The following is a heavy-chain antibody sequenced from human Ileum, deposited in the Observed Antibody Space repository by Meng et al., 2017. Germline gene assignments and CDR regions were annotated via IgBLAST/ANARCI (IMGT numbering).Heavy chain of an antibody. D-gene: IGHD1-26*01. J-gene: IGHJ4*02. CDR1: GDSVSSDNYY. CDR2: VYYSGHT. V-gene: IGHV4-61*03. CDR3: ARTPLYSGSYYFDP. Sequence: QGHLQGSVPGLVRPSETPSLTCTVSGDSVSSDNYYWGWIRQPPGKGLEWIGYVYYSGHTDCNPSLKSRLSISIDTSKNHFSLKLSSVTAADTAVYYCARTPLYSGSYYFDPWGQGALVTVAS.